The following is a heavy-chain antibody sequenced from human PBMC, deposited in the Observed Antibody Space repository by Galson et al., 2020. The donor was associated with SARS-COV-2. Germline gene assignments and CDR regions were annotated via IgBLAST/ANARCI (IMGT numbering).Heavy chain of an antibody. D-gene: IGHD2-21*01. CDR1: GGSISSYY. V-gene: IGHV4-4*07. Sequence: SETLSLTCTVSGGSISSYYWSWIRQPAGKGLEWIGRIPTSGSTNYNPSLKRRVTMSVDTSKDQFSLKLSSVTAADTAVYYCARERGDREESAFDIWGQGTMVTVSS. J-gene: IGHJ3*02. CDR2: IPTSGST. CDR3: ARERGDREESAFDI.